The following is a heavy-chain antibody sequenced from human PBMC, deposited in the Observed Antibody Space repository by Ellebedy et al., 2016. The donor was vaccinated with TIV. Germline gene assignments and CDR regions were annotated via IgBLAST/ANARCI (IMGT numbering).Heavy chain of an antibody. D-gene: IGHD3-3*01. CDR3: VGFGVFNL. Sequence: GESLKISCAASGFTFNTFGMNWVRQSPGKGLEWVASISTTSSYIYYADSVQGRFTISRDNAKNSLYLQMDSLRAEDKAVYYCVGFGVFNLWGQGAPVTVSS. CDR2: ISTTSSYI. CDR1: GFTFNTFG. J-gene: IGHJ5*02. V-gene: IGHV3-21*01.